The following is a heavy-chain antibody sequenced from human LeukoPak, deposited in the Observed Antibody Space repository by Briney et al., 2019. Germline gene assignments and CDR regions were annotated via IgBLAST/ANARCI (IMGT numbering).Heavy chain of an antibody. CDR3: ATGDYYGSGSYYYGMDV. CDR2: FDPEDGES. V-gene: IGHV1-24*01. Sequence: ASVKVSCKVSGYTLTELSMHWVRQAPGKGLEWMGGFDPEDGESIYARKFQGRVTMTEDTSTDTAYMELSSLRSEDTAVYYCATGDYYGSGSYYYGMDVWGQGTTVTVSS. CDR1: GYTLTELS. J-gene: IGHJ6*02. D-gene: IGHD3-10*01.